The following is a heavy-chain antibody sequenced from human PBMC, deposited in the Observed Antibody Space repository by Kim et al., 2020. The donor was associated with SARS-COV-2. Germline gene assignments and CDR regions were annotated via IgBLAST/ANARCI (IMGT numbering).Heavy chain of an antibody. CDR1: GHTFTSYG. D-gene: IGHD3-10*01. J-gene: IGHJ5*01. Sequence: ASVKVSCKASGHTFTSYGISWVRQAPGQGLEWMGWISAYNNKTNYAQKFQDRVTLTTDASTSTAYMELRSLRSDDTAVYYCARDAKRITMVRGADSWGQGTLVIVSS. CDR2: ISAYNNKT. V-gene: IGHV1-18*04. CDR3: ARDAKRITMVRGADS.